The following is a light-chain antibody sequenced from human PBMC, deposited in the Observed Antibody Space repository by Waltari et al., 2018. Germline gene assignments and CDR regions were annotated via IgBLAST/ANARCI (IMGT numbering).Light chain of an antibody. Sequence: SGRASQGLRNSPLAWYQQKPGQAPRRLIHGASSRAAGIPDRFSGSGSGTDFTLTISRLEPEDFAVYYCQQYDTSRTFGQGTKVEIK. J-gene: IGKJ1*01. CDR3: QQYDTSRT. V-gene: IGKV3-20*01. CDR1: QGLRNSP. CDR2: GAS.